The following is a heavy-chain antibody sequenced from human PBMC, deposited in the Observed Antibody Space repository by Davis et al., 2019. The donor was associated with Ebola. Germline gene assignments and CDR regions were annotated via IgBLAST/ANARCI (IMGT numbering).Heavy chain of an antibody. Sequence: GESLKISCLASGFPFSNFNMNWVRQTPEKGLEWVSYISGSSGSVYYADSVRGRFTVSRDNAKNSLYLQMNNLRGEDTAVYYCARETPITSRFDWWGQGSLVTVSS. CDR3: ARETPITSRFDW. CDR1: GFPFSNFN. V-gene: IGHV3-48*01. D-gene: IGHD3-10*01. CDR2: ISGSSGSV. J-gene: IGHJ4*02.